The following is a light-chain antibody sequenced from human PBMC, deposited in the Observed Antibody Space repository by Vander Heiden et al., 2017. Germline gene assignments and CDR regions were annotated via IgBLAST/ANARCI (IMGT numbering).Light chain of an antibody. CDR1: SSNIGSNT. CDR2: SNN. Sequence: QSVLTQPPSASGTPRPRVTISCSGSSSNIGSNTVNWYQPLPGTAPKLLIYSNNQRPSGVPDRFSGSKSGTSASLAISGLQSEDEADYYCAAWDDSLNGSWVFGGGTKLTVL. J-gene: IGLJ3*02. CDR3: AAWDDSLNGSWV. V-gene: IGLV1-44*01.